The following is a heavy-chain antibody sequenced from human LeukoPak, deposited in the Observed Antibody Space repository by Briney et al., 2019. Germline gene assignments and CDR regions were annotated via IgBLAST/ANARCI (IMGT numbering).Heavy chain of an antibody. V-gene: IGHV3-15*01. D-gene: IGHD2/OR15-2a*01. CDR3: TTFYHEYSPY. Sequence: KAGGSLGLSCAASGFSFMNAWMIWVRQAPGKGLEWVGRIKSNADGGTPDYAAPARGRFTISRDDSKNTLYLQMNSLKTEDTAVYYCTTFYHEYSPYWGRGTLVTVSS. J-gene: IGHJ4*02. CDR2: IKSNADGGTP. CDR1: GFSFMNAW.